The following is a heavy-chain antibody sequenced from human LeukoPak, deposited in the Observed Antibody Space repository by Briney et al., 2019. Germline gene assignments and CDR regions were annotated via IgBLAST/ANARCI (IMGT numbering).Heavy chain of an antibody. CDR3: ARDERMYDYVWVSYRHNWFDP. CDR2: ISAYNGNT. J-gene: IGHJ5*02. D-gene: IGHD3-16*02. CDR1: GYTFTSYG. Sequence: EASVKVSCKASGYTFTSYGISWVRQAPGQVLEWMGWISAYNGNTNYAQKLQGRVTMTTDTSTSTAYMELRSLRSDDTAVYYCARDERMYDYVWVSYRHNWFDPWGQGTLVTVSS. V-gene: IGHV1-18*01.